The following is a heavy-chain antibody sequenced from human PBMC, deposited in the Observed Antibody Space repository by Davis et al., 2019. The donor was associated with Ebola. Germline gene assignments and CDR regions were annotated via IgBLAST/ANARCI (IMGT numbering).Heavy chain of an antibody. CDR3: ARGGRNYFPY. CDR2: VSHSGSP. J-gene: IGHJ4*02. Sequence: SETLSLTCAVGSLSNYYWSWIRQSPGKGLEWIGEVSHSGSPKYNPSLKSRVTISVDTSKNQFSLKLSSVTAADTAVYYCARGGRNYFPYWGQGTLVTVSS. CDR1: SLSNYY. V-gene: IGHV4-34*01.